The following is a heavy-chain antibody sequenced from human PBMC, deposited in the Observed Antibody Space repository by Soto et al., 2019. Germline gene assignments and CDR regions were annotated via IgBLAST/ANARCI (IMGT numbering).Heavy chain of an antibody. Sequence: EVQLLESGGGLVQPGGSLRLSCAASGFIFSTYAMTWVRQAPGKGLEWVSVISGGGGTTYYADSVKGRFTISRDNSKNTLFLQMDSLRAEDTAVYYCAKVRGTVTTPPDYWGKGTLVTVSS. CDR3: AKVRGTVTTPPDY. D-gene: IGHD4-17*01. J-gene: IGHJ4*02. V-gene: IGHV3-23*01. CDR1: GFIFSTYA. CDR2: ISGGGGTT.